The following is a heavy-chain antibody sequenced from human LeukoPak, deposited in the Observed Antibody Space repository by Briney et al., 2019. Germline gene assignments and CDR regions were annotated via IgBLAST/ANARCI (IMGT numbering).Heavy chain of an antibody. V-gene: IGHV3-74*01. D-gene: IGHD2-15*01. CDR1: GFTFNNYA. Sequence: GGSLRLSCAASGFTFNNYAMHWVRQAPGKGLEWVSRLGYDGRGTNYADSVKGRFTISRDNAKTSLYLQINSLRADDTALYFCARGIVVVVGASDHFDYWGQGTLITVSS. J-gene: IGHJ4*02. CDR2: LGYDGRGT. CDR3: ARGIVVVVGASDHFDY.